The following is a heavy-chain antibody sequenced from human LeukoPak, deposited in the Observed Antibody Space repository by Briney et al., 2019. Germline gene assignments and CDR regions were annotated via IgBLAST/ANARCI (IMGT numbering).Heavy chain of an antibody. D-gene: IGHD2-2*01. CDR3: ARDIVVVPAALAHFDP. CDR1: GYTFTGCY. V-gene: IGHV1-2*06. J-gene: IGHJ5*02. Sequence: ASVKVSCKASGYTFTGCYMHWVRQAPGQGLEWMGRINPNSGGTNYAQKFQGRVTMTRDTSISTAYMELSRLRSDDTAVYYCARDIVVVPAALAHFDPWGQGTLVTVSS. CDR2: INPNSGGT.